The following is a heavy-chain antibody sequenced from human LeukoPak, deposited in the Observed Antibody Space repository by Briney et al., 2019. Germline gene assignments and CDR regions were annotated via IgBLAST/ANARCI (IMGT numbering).Heavy chain of an antibody. CDR2: INWKGDRT. CDR3: ARDPNNYGRLDY. V-gene: IGHV3-20*04. J-gene: IGHJ4*02. Sequence: GGSLTLSCAASGFAFDDYGMSWVRQVPGRGLEWVSDINWKGDRTAYADSVKGRFTIYKDKAKNSLYLQMNSVRAEDTALYYCARDPNNYGRLDYWGQGTLVAVSS. D-gene: IGHD3-16*01. CDR1: GFAFDDYG.